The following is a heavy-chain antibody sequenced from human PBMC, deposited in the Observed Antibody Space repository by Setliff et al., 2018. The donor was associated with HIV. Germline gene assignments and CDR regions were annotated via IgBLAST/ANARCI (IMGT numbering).Heavy chain of an antibody. D-gene: IGHD4-17*01. V-gene: IGHV3-11*04. CDR1: GGSFSGYY. CDR2: ISSRGSTI. CDR3: VKARVDGDYYYYYYMDV. Sequence: LSLTCAVYGGSFSGYYWSWIRQAPGKGLEWVSYISSRGSTIYYADSVKGRFTISRDNAKNSLYLQMNTLRAEDTAVYYCVKARVDGDYYYYYYMDVWGKGTTVTVSS. J-gene: IGHJ6*03.